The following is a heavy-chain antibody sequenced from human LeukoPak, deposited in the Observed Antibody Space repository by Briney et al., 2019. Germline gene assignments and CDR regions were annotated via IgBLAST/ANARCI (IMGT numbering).Heavy chain of an antibody. J-gene: IGHJ4*02. Sequence: GASVKVSCKASGYTFTSYDINWVRQATGQGLEWMGWMNPNSGNTGYAQKFPGRVTMTRNTSISTAYMELSSLRSEDTAVYYCARGRYNSGWDDYWGQGTLVTVSS. CDR1: GYTFTSYD. CDR3: ARGRYNSGWDDY. D-gene: IGHD6-19*01. CDR2: MNPNSGNT. V-gene: IGHV1-8*01.